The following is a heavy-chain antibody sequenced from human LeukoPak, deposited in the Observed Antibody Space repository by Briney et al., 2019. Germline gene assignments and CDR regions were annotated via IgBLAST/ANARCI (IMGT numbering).Heavy chain of an antibody. Sequence: GSLRLSCAASGFTFSSYWMHWVRQGSGKGLVWVSRINSDGSTTSYADSVKGRFTISRDNAKNTLYLQMNSLRAEDTAVYYCARDHGVRGLISHDAFDIWGQGTMVTVSS. J-gene: IGHJ3*02. V-gene: IGHV3-74*01. CDR2: INSDGSTT. CDR1: GFTFSSYW. D-gene: IGHD3-10*01. CDR3: ARDHGVRGLISHDAFDI.